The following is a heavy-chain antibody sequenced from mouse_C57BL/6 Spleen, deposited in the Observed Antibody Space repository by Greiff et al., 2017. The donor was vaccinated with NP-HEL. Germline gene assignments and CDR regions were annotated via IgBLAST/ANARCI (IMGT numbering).Heavy chain of an antibody. V-gene: IGHV1-80*01. J-gene: IGHJ2*01. Sequence: VKLMESGAELVKPGASVKISCKASGYAFSSYWMNWVKQRPGKGLEWIGQIYPGDGDTNYNGKFKGKTTLTADKSSSTAYMQLSSLTSEDSAVCFCERLYYGSPNYFDYWGQGTTLTVSS. CDR2: IYPGDGDT. CDR3: ERLYYGSPNYFDY. D-gene: IGHD2-2*01. CDR1: GYAFSSYW.